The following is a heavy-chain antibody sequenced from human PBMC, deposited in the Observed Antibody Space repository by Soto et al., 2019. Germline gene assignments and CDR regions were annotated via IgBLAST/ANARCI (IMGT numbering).Heavy chain of an antibody. CDR1: GGSFSGYY. J-gene: IGHJ5*02. CDR3: ARGSMISPRGWFDP. Sequence: SETLSLTCAVYGGSFSGYYWSWIRQPPGKGLEWIGEINHSGSTNYNPSLKSRVTISVDTSKNQFSLKLSSVTAADTAVYDCARGSMISPRGWFDPWGQGTLVTVSS. V-gene: IGHV4-34*01. CDR2: INHSGST. D-gene: IGHD3-16*01.